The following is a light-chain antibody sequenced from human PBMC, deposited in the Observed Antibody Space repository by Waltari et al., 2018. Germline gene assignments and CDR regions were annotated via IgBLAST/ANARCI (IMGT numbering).Light chain of an antibody. CDR2: KAS. CDR1: QSITNW. CDR3: QQYDNYWT. V-gene: IGKV1-5*03. Sequence: DIQMTQSPSTLSASVGDRVTITCRASQSITNWLAWYQQKPGKAPKPLIYKASNLESGVPSRFSGSGSVTEFTLTISSLQPDDFATYYCQQYDNYWTFGQGTKVEIK. J-gene: IGKJ1*01.